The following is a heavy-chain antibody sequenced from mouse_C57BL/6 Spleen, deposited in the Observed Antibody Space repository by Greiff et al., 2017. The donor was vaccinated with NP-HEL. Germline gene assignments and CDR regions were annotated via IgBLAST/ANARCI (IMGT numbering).Heavy chain of an antibody. V-gene: IGHV1-69*01. CDR1: GYTFTSYW. CDR2: IDPSDSYT. CDR3: ARRATWGLDY. J-gene: IGHJ4*01. Sequence: QVQLQQPGAKLVMPGASVKLSCKASGYTFTSYWMHWVKQRPGQGLEWIGEIDPSDSYTNYNQKFKGKSTLTVDKSSSTAYMQLSSLTSEDSAVYYCARRATWGLDYWGQGTSVTVSS. D-gene: IGHD3-1*01.